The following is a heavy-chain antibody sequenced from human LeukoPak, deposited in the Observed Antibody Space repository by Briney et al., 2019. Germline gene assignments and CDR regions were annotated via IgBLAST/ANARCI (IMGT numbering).Heavy chain of an antibody. Sequence: GGSLRLSCAASGFTFSSYSMNWVRQAPGKGLEWVSSISTSSYIYYADSVKGRFTISRDNAKNSLYLQMNSLRAEDTAVYYCARDYYGDYYFDYRGQGTLVTVSS. J-gene: IGHJ4*02. D-gene: IGHD4-17*01. CDR3: ARDYYGDYYFDY. V-gene: IGHV3-21*01. CDR1: GFTFSSYS. CDR2: ISTSSYI.